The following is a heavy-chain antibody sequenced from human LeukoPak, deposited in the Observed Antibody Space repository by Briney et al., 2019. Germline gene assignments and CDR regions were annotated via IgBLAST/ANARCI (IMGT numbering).Heavy chain of an antibody. V-gene: IGHV3-7*03. J-gene: IGHJ6*02. CDR3: ARGGGLDV. Sequence: GGSLRLSCAASGFTFSSYWMNWARQAPGEGLEWVASINHNGNVNDYVDSVKGRFTISRDNAKNSLYLQMSNLRAADTAVYFWARGGGLDVWGQGATVTVSS. CDR2: INHNGNVN. D-gene: IGHD3-16*01. CDR1: GFTFSSYW.